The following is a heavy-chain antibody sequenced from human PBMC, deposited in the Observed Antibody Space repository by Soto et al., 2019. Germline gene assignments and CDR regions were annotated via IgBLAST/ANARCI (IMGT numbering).Heavy chain of an antibody. CDR3: AGLSSSGWPLDY. CDR1: GYTFTSYD. V-gene: IGHV1-8*01. J-gene: IGHJ4*02. Sequence: ASVKVSCKASGYTFTSYDINWVRQATGQGLEWMGWMNPNSGNTGYAQKFQGRVTMTRNTSISTAYMELSSLRSEDTAVYYCAGLSSSGWPLDYWGQGTLVTVSS. D-gene: IGHD6-19*01. CDR2: MNPNSGNT.